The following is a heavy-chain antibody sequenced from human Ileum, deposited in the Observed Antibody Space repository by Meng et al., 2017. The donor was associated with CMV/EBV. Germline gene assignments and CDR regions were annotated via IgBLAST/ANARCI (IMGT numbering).Heavy chain of an antibody. J-gene: IGHJ5*02. CDR2: ISYDENNK. CDR1: TFSDYG. D-gene: IGHD3-10*01. Sequence: TFSDYGMHWVRQAQGKGLEWVAVISYDENNKYYADSVKGRFTISRDNSKNTLYLQMNSLRAEDTAVYYCARDLSNYYGSGTYHRFDPWGQGTLVTVSS. CDR3: ARDLSNYYGSGTYHRFDP. V-gene: IGHV3-30*19.